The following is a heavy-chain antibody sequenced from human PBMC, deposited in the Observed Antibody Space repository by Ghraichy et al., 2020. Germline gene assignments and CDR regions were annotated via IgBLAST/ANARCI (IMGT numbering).Heavy chain of an antibody. CDR1: GGSISSSSYY. J-gene: IGHJ2*01. Sequence: SETLSLTCTVSGGSISSSSYYWGWIRQPPGKGLEWIGSIYYSGSTYYNPSLKSRVTISVDTSKNQFSLKLSSVTAADTAVYYCARHIGSLVRGVIITGWYFDLWGRGTLVTVSS. CDR3: ARHIGSLVRGVIITGWYFDL. D-gene: IGHD3-10*01. V-gene: IGHV4-39*01. CDR2: IYYSGST.